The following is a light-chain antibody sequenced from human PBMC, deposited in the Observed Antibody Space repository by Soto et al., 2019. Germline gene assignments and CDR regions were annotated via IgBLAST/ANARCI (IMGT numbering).Light chain of an antibody. V-gene: IGKV1D-13*01. CDR1: QGISSA. CDR3: QQFNNYPLT. CDR2: EAS. J-gene: IGKJ4*01. Sequence: AIRLTQSPASLSASVGDRVTITCRASQGISSALAWYQQKPGKAPKLLIYEASILQSGVPSRFSGSGSGTEFTLTISSLQPEDFATYYCQQFNNYPLTFGGGTKVDIK.